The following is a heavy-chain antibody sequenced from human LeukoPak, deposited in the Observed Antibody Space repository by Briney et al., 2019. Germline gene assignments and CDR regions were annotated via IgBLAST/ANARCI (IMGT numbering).Heavy chain of an antibody. V-gene: IGHV3-7*04. CDR2: IKQDGSEK. J-gene: IGHJ4*02. D-gene: IGHD4-11*01. CDR1: GFTFSSYW. Sequence: QPGGSLRLSCAASGFTFSSYWMSWVRQAPGKGLDWVANIKQDGSEKYYVDSVKGRFTISRDNAKNSLYLQMNSLRAEDTAVYYCARVVLVTRDYFDYWGQGTLVTVSS. CDR3: ARVVLVTRDYFDY.